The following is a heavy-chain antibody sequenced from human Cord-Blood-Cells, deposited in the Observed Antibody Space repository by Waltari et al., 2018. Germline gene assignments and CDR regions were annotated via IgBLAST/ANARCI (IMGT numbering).Heavy chain of an antibody. CDR3: ARIPYSSSSEGAFDI. V-gene: IGHV2-70*15. Sequence: QVTLRVSGPALVKPTQTLTLTCTFSGFSLSTSGMCVSWIRQPPGKALEWLARIDWDDDKYYSTSLKTRLTISKDTSKNQVVLTMTNMDPVDTATHYCARIPYSSSSEGAFDIWGQGTMVTVSS. D-gene: IGHD6-6*01. CDR2: IDWDDDK. CDR1: GFSLSTSGMC. J-gene: IGHJ3*02.